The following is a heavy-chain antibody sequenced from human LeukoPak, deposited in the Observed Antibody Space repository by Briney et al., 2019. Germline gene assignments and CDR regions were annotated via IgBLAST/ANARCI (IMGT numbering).Heavy chain of an antibody. V-gene: IGHV3-74*01. Sequence: PGGSLRLSCAASGFTFSSKWMFWVRQAPGKGLVYVSRINTDGSGTTYADSVKGRFTISRDNSKNTLYLQMNSLRAEDTAVYYCARELTHYYYYGMDVWGQGTTVTVSS. CDR3: ARELTHYYYYGMDV. CDR2: INTDGSGT. J-gene: IGHJ6*02. CDR1: GFTFSSKW.